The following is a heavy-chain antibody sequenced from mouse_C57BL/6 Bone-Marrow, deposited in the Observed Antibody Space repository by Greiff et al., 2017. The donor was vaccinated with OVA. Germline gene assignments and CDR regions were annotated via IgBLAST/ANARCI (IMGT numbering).Heavy chain of an antibody. J-gene: IGHJ3*01. D-gene: IGHD1-1*01. CDR2: IDPETGGT. V-gene: IGHV1-15*01. Sequence: QVHVKQSGAELVRPGASVTLSCKASGYTFTDYEMHWVKQTPVHGLEWIGAIDPETGGTAYNQKFKGKAILTADKSSSTAYMELRSLTSEDSAVYYCTSPIYYYGSSGAWFAYWGQGTLVTVSA. CDR1: GYTFTDYE. CDR3: TSPIYYYGSSGAWFAY.